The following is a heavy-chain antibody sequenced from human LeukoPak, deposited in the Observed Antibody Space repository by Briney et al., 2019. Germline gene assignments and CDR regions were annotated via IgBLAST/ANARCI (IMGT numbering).Heavy chain of an antibody. D-gene: IGHD3-3*01. J-gene: IGHJ3*02. V-gene: IGHV5-51*01. CDR2: IYPGDSDT. Sequence: GESLKISCKGSGYSFTSYWIGWVRQMPGKGLEWMGIIYPGDSDTRYSPSFQGQVTISAVKSISTAYLQWSSLKASDTAMYYCARQRDFWSGYYTPGAFDIWGQGTMVTVSS. CDR3: ARQRDFWSGYYTPGAFDI. CDR1: GYSFTSYW.